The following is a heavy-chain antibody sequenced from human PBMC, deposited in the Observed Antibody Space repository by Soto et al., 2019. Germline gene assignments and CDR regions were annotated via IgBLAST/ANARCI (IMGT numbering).Heavy chain of an antibody. J-gene: IGHJ4*02. Sequence: EVQVVESGGGLVQPGGSLRLSCAASGFTFSSYWMSWFRQAPGKGLEWVANIKQDGSDKYYVDSVKGRFTVSRDNAKNSLYLQMNSLRADDTAVYYCAKSSGSYLYGYWGQGTLVTVSS. CDR3: AKSSGSYLYGY. CDR1: GFTFSSYW. D-gene: IGHD1-26*01. V-gene: IGHV3-7*01. CDR2: IKQDGSDK.